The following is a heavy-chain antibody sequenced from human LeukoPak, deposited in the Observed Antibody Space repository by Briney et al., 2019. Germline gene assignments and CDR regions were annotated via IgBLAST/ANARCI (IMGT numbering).Heavy chain of an antibody. D-gene: IGHD1-26*01. CDR2: IKQDGSEK. V-gene: IGHV3-7*01. Sequence: PGGSLRLSCAAPGFTFSNYWMSWVRQAPGKGLEWVANIKQDGSEKYYVDSVKGRFTISRDNAKNSLYLQMNSLRAEDTAVYYCARDHLVGMPYSWGQGTLVTVSS. J-gene: IGHJ4*02. CDR1: GFTFSNYW. CDR3: ARDHLVGMPYS.